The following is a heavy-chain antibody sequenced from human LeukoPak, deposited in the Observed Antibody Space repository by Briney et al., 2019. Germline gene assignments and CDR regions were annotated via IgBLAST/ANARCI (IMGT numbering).Heavy chain of an antibody. CDR2: NDPNSGGT. D-gene: IGHD3-16*02. J-gene: IGHJ2*01. CDR3: AREYDIVSFDL. Sequence: ASVKVSCKASGYTFTVNHVHWVRQAPGQGLEWMGWNDPNSGGTKYAQKFQDRVAMTSDTSISTAYMELSGLRSDNTAVYFCAREYDIVSFDLWGRGTLVTVCS. CDR1: GYTFTVNH. V-gene: IGHV1-2*02.